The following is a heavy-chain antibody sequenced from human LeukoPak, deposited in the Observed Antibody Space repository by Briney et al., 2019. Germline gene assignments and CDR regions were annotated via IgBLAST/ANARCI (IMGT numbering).Heavy chain of an antibody. CDR1: GFTFSNYT. D-gene: IGHD5-12*01. V-gene: IGHV3-21*01. J-gene: IGHJ6*03. CDR2: ISSSSSYI. CDR3: ARVSGYGPGHYYYYMDV. Sequence: PGGSLRLSCAASGFTFSNYTMNWVRQAPGKGLEWVSSISSSSSYIYYADSVKGRFTISRDNSKNTLYLQMNSLRAEDTAVYYCARVSGYGPGHYYYYMDVWGKGTTVTVSS.